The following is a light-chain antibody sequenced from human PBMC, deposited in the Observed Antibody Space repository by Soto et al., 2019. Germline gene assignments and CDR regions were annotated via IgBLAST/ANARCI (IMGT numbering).Light chain of an antibody. J-gene: IGLJ2*01. CDR2: GNS. CDR1: SSNIGAGYD. Sequence: QSVLTQPPSVSLAPGQRVTISCTGSSSNIGAGYDVHWYQQLPGTAPKLLIYGNSNRPSGVPDRFSGSKSGTSASLAITGLQAEDEADYYCQSYDSSLSEVFGGGTKLTVL. CDR3: QSYDSSLSEV. V-gene: IGLV1-40*01.